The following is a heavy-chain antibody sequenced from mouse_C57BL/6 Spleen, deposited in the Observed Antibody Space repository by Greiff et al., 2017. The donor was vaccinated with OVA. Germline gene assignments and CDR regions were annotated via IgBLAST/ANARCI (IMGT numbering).Heavy chain of an antibody. D-gene: IGHD2-4*01. CDR1: GFSLTSYG. Sequence: VKLMESGPGLVQPSQSLSITCTVSGFSLTSYGVHWVRQSPGKGLEWLGVIWSGGSTDYNAAFISSLSISKDNSKSQVFFKMNSLQADDTAIYYCAGEYDYDGYFDYWGQGTTLTVSS. CDR3: AGEYDYDGYFDY. J-gene: IGHJ2*01. V-gene: IGHV2-2*01. CDR2: IWSGGST.